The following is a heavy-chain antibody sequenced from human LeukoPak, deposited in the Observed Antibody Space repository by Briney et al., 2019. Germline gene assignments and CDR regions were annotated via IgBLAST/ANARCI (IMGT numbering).Heavy chain of an antibody. D-gene: IGHD1-1*01. CDR3: ARDQKRGTSMDV. V-gene: IGHV3-21*01. CDR2: ISSSSSYI. CDR1: GFTFSSYS. Sequence: PGGSLRLSCAASGFTFSSYSMNWVRQAPGKGLEWVSSISSSSSYIYYADSVKGRFTISRDNAKNSLYLQMNSLRAEDTAVYYCARDQKRGTSMDVWGQGTTVTVSS. J-gene: IGHJ6*02.